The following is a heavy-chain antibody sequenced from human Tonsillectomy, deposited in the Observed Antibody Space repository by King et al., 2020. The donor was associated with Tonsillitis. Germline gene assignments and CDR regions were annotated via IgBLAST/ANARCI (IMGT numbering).Heavy chain of an antibody. V-gene: IGHV5-10-1*01. J-gene: IGHJ5*01. Sequence: QLVQSGAEVKKPGESLRISCKGSGYIYDSYWIIWVRQMPGKGLEWMGRINPSDSYTDYSPSFQGHVTISADKSISTAYLQWSSLKASDTAMYYCARSIMLTFGGVIVGNWFDSWGRGTLVTVFS. CDR3: ARSIMLTFGGVIVGNWFDS. D-gene: IGHD3-16*02. CDR2: INPSDSYT. CDR1: GYIYDSYW.